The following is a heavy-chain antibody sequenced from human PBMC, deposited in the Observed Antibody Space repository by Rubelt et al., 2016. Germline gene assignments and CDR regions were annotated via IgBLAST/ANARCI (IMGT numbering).Heavy chain of an antibody. J-gene: IGHJ4*02. CDR3: ARNYYDSSGS. V-gene: IGHV3-23*01. Sequence: SLRLSCAASGFTFSTYAMGWVRQAPGKGLAWVSAISGSGGSIYYADSVKGRFTISRDSSKNTLYLQMNSLRAEDTAIYYCARNYYDSSGSWGQGTMVIVSS. CDR1: GFTFSTYA. CDR2: ISGSGGSI. D-gene: IGHD3-22*01.